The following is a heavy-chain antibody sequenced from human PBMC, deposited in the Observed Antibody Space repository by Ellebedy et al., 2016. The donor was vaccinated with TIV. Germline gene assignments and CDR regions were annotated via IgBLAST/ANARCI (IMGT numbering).Heavy chain of an antibody. CDR1: GFSFSNFW. CDR3: VGFGVFNL. D-gene: IGHD3-3*01. Sequence: GESLKISCAAWGFSFSNFWMSWVRQAPGKGLEWVAHIKTDGSYTYYVDSVKGPFTISRENANNALFLQMDGRRVDDSAVYYCVGFGVFNLWGQGAPVTVSS. V-gene: IGHV3-7*01. J-gene: IGHJ5*02. CDR2: IKTDGSYT.